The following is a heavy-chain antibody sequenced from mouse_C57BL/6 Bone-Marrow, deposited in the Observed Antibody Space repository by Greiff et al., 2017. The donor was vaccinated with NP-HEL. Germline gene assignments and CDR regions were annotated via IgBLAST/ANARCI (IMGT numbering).Heavy chain of an antibody. V-gene: IGHV14-4*01. D-gene: IGHD1-1*01. CDR1: FFPLPYSY. Sequence: EVQGVESGAELVRPGASVPFSFPSSFFPLPYSYLHLFPPRPEQVLEWIGWIDPENGDTEYASKFQGKATITADTSSNTAYLQLSSLTSEDTAVYDGTTAGVADWYGEGWGKGKTGT. CDR2: IDPENGDT. J-gene: IGHJ1*03. CDR3: TTAGVADWYGEG.